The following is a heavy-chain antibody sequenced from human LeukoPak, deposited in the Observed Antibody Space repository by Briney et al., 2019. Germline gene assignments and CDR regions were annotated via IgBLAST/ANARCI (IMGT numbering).Heavy chain of an antibody. J-gene: IGHJ4*02. CDR2: IYHSGST. V-gene: IGHV4-4*02. CDR3: ARGWATARGPRGSDFDY. CDR1: GGSISSSNW. Sequence: PSGTLSLTCAVSGGSISSSNWWSWVRQPPGKGLEWIGEIYHSGSTNYNPSLKSRVTISADKSKNQFSLKLSSVTAADTAVYYGARGWATARGPRGSDFDYWGQGTLVTVSS. D-gene: IGHD3-16*01.